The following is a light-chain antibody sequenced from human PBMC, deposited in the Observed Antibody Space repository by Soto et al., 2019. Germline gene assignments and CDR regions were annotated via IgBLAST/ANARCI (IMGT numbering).Light chain of an antibody. J-gene: IGKJ2*01. V-gene: IGKV3-20*01. CDR3: HQYGSAPYT. Sequence: EIVLTQSPGTLSLSPGERATLSCRASQSVSRNYLAWYQQKRGQAPSLLIYGASRRSTGIPDRFSGRGSGADFTLTISRLEPEDFAVDYCHQYGSAPYTFGQGTKLEIK. CDR2: GAS. CDR1: QSVSRNY.